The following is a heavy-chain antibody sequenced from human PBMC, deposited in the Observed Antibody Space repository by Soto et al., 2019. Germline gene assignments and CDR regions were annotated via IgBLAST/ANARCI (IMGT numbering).Heavy chain of an antibody. CDR2: IYYSGST. CDR1: GGSISSGDYY. CDR3: ARVGGLGATTIDY. J-gene: IGHJ4*02. V-gene: IGHV4-30-4*01. Sequence: QVQLQESGPGLVKPSQTLSLTCTVSGGSISSGDYYWSWIRQPPGKGLEWIGYIYYSGSTYYNPCLKSRVTISVDTSKNQFSLKLSSVTATDTAVYYCARVGGLGATTIDYWGQGTLVTVSS. D-gene: IGHD3-16*01.